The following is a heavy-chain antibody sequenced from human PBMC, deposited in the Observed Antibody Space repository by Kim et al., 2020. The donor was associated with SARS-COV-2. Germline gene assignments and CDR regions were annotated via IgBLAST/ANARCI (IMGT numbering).Heavy chain of an antibody. J-gene: IGHJ3*02. Sequence: GGSLRLSCAASGFTFSSYGMHWVRQAPGKGLEWVAVIWYDGSNKYYADSVKGRFTISRDNSKNTLYLQMNSLRAEDTAVYYCAREGVRDYYDATPDAFDIWGQGTMVTFSS. D-gene: IGHD3-22*01. CDR3: AREGVRDYYDATPDAFDI. CDR2: IWYDGSNK. CDR1: GFTFSSYG. V-gene: IGHV3-33*01.